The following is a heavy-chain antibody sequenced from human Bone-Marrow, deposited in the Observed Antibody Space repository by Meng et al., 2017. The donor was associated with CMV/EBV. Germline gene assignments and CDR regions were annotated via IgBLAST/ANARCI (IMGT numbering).Heavy chain of an antibody. V-gene: IGHV3-9*03. CDR3: TKGSRYDSSAYSDY. D-gene: IGHD3-22*01. CDR1: GFTFDDYA. CDR2: ISWNSDNI. J-gene: IGHJ4*02. Sequence: GGSLRLSCAASGFTFDDYAMHWVRQAPGKGLEWVSGISWNSDNIGYADSVKGRFTISRDNAKNSLYLQMNSLGAEDMALYYCTKGSRYDSSAYSDYWGQGTPVTVSS.